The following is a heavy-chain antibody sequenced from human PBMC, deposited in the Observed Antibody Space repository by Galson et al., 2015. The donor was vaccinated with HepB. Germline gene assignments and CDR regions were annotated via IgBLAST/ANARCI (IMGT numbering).Heavy chain of an antibody. CDR1: GGSISSGGYY. J-gene: IGHJ3*02. CDR2: IYYSGST. CDR3: ARASGEYSSITPVAFDI. Sequence: PLSLTCTVSGGSISSGGYYWSWIRQHPGKGLEWIGYIYYSGSTYYNPSLKSRVTISVDTSKNQFSLKLSSVTAADSAVYYCARASGEYSSITPVAFDIWGQGTMVTVSS. V-gene: IGHV4-31*03. D-gene: IGHD6-6*01.